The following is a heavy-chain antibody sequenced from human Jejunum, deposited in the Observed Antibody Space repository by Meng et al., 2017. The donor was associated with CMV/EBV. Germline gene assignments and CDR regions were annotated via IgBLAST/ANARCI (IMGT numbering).Heavy chain of an antibody. CDR1: GFTFADYG. CDR3: TKYSRGAFDI. Sequence: CAASGFTFADYGMHWVRQAPGKGLEWVAGINWNSGSIGYADSVKGRFTISRDNAKNSLHLQMNSLRAEDTALYFCTKYSRGAFDIWGQGTMVTVSS. D-gene: IGHD3-16*01. V-gene: IGHV3-9*01. J-gene: IGHJ3*02. CDR2: INWNSGSI.